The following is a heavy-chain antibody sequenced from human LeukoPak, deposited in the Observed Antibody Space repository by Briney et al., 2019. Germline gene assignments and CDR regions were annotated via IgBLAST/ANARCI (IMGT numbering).Heavy chain of an antibody. CDR2: ISEDGINQ. Sequence: GGSLRLSCAASGFTFSNYGLHCVRQAPGKGLEWVAGISEDGINQYYADSVKGRFTISRDNSNNTLFLHMNSLRPEDTAVYYCARERETTSSGTFDYWGQGALVIVSS. J-gene: IGHJ4*02. D-gene: IGHD1-14*01. V-gene: IGHV3-30*03. CDR1: GFTFSNYG. CDR3: ARERETTSSGTFDY.